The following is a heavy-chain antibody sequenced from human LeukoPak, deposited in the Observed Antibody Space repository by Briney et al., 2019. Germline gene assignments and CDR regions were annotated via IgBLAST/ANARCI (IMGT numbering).Heavy chain of an antibody. J-gene: IGHJ3*02. D-gene: IGHD3-22*01. V-gene: IGHV3-7*01. CDR1: GFTFSSYW. CDR3: ARVIGGSRYYDSSGRGAFDI. CDR2: IKQDGSEK. Sequence: PGGSLRLSCAASGFTFSSYWMSWVRQAPGKGLEWVANIKQDGSEKYYVDSVKGRFTISRDNAKNSLYLQMNSLRAEDTAVYYCARVIGGSRYYDSSGRGAFDIWGQGTMVTVSS.